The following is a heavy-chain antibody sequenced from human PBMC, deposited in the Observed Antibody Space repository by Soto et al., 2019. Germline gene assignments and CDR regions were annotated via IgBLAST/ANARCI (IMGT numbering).Heavy chain of an antibody. Sequence: GGSLRLSCAASGFTFSDYYITWIRHAPWKGLEWVSYISSSSSYTNYADSVKGRFTISRDNAKNSLYLQVNSLRAEDTAVYYCARGTGLFNWGGDCRTLDYWGQGNLVTVSS. V-gene: IGHV3-11*06. D-gene: IGHD2-21*02. J-gene: IGHJ4*02. CDR2: ISSSSSYT. CDR1: GFTFSDYY. CDR3: ARGTGLFNWGGDCRTLDY.